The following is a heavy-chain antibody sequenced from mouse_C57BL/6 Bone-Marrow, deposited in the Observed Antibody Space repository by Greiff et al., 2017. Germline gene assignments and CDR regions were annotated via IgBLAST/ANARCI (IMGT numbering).Heavy chain of an antibody. D-gene: IGHD1-1*01. Sequence: QVQLQQSGAELVRPGSSVKLSCKASGYTFTSYWMDWVKQRPGQGLEWIGNIYPSDSETHYNQKFKDKDTLTVDKSSSTAYMQLSSLTSEDSAVYYCARLGYYGSPWYFDIWGTGTTVTVSS. CDR2: IYPSDSET. CDR1: GYTFTSYW. CDR3: ARLGYYGSPWYFDI. J-gene: IGHJ1*03. V-gene: IGHV1-61*01.